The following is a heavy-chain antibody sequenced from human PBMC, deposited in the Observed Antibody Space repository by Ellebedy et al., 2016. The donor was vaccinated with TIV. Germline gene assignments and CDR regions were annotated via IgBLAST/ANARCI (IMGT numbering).Heavy chain of an antibody. CDR3: ARGTNYDWWSGYPSYYGMDV. D-gene: IGHD3-3*01. CDR2: IYYSGST. CDR1: GGSXRSYY. Sequence: MPSETLSLTCTVSGGSXRSYYCRWIXXPPGKGLEWIGYIYYSGSTNYNPSLKSRVTISVDTSKNQFSLKLSSVTAADTAVYYCARGTNYDWWSGYPSYYGMDVWGQGTTVTVSS. V-gene: IGHV4-59*01. J-gene: IGHJ6*02.